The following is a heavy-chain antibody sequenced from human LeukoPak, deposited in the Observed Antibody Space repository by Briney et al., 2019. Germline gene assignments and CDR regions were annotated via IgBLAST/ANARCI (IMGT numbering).Heavy chain of an antibody. J-gene: IGHJ4*02. V-gene: IGHV3-23*01. CDR2: ISERGET. D-gene: IGHD3-10*01. CDR1: GFTLANYA. CDR3: AKRGVVIRGLLVIGFHQQAYYFDS. Sequence: LSGGSLRLSCVVSGFTLANYAMTWVRQAPGKRLEWVSSISERGETNYAHSVKGRFTISRDKSMNTVYLQMNSLRPEDTALYFCAKRGVVIRGLLVIGFHQQAYYFDSWGQGILVTVSS.